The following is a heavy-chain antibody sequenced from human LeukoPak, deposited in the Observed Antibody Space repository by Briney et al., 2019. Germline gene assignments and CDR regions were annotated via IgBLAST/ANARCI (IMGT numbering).Heavy chain of an antibody. D-gene: IGHD4-17*01. J-gene: IGHJ3*02. CDR3: VLSPPDYGDVAFDI. V-gene: IGHV4-34*08. CDR1: GFTFSSYA. CDR2: INHSGST. Sequence: GSLRLSCAASGFTFSSYAMSWIRQPPGKGLEWIGEINHSGSTNYNPSLKSRVTISVDTSKNQFSLKLSSVTAADTAVYYCVLSPPDYGDVAFDIWGQGTMVTVSS.